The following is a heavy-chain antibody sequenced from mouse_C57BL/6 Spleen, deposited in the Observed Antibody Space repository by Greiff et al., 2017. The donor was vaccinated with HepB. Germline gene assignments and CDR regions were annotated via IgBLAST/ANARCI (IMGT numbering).Heavy chain of an antibody. CDR1: GYAFTYYL. J-gene: IGHJ2*01. CDR2: INPGSGGT. V-gene: IGHV1-54*01. D-gene: IGHD1-1*01. CDR3: ARSPNYYGSSWDYFDD. Sequence: VQLQESGAELVRPGTSVKVSCKASGYAFTYYLIEWVKQRPGQGLEWIGVINPGSGGTNYYEKFKGKATLSADKSSSTDYMQLSILRSEDSAVYFCARSPNYYGSSWDYFDDWGQGTTLTVSS.